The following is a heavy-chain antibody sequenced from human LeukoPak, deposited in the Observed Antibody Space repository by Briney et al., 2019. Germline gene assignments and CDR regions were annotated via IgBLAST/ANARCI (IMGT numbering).Heavy chain of an antibody. V-gene: IGHV4-38-2*02. CDR3: ASLGGWLPDY. Sequence: SETLSLTCTVSGYSISSGYYWGWIRQPPGKGLEWIGSIYHSGSTYYNPSLKSRVTISVDTSKNQFSLKLSSVTAADTAVYYCASLGGWLPDYWGQGTLVTVSS. CDR2: IYHSGST. D-gene: IGHD3-22*01. CDR1: GYSISSGYY. J-gene: IGHJ4*02.